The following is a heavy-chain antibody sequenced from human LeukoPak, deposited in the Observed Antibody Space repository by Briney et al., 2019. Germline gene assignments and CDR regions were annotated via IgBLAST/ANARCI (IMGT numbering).Heavy chain of an antibody. J-gene: IGHJ4*02. D-gene: IGHD2-2*01. CDR3: VRVACSSMTSCATVDY. V-gene: IGHV3-74*01. Sequence: PGGSLGLSCAASGFTFSSYWMHWVRQAPGKGLVWVSRINSDGSSTSYADSVKGRFIISRDNAKNTLSLQMNSLRAEDTAVFYCVRVACSSMTSCATVDYWGQGTLVTVSS. CDR1: GFTFSSYW. CDR2: INSDGSST.